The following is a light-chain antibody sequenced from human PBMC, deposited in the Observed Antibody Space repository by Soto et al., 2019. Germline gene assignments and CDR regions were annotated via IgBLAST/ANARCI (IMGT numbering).Light chain of an antibody. CDR2: KAS. V-gene: IGKV1-5*03. J-gene: IGKJ4*01. Sequence: QIPGAPCSLKAYIGVRVTITCRASQSISRWLAWYQQKPGKAPNFVIYKASSLKSGVPSRFSGSGSGTDFTLTISSLQPEDFATYNCPQDNSFSLTIGGGTKVDIK. CDR3: PQDNSFSLT. CDR1: QSISRW.